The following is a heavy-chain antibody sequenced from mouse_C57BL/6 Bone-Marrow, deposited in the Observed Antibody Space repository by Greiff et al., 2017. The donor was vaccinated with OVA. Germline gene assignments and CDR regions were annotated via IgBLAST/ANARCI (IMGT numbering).Heavy chain of an antibody. J-gene: IGHJ1*03. CDR1: GYTFTSYW. Sequence: VQLQQPGAELVMPGASVKLSCKASGYTFTSYWMHWVKQRPGQGLEWIGEIDPSDSYTKYNQKFKGKSTLTVDKSSSTAYMQLSSLTSEDSAVYDCARYSPYDGSSPWYFDVWGTGTTVTVSS. V-gene: IGHV1-69*01. D-gene: IGHD1-1*01. CDR2: IDPSDSYT. CDR3: ARYSPYDGSSPWYFDV.